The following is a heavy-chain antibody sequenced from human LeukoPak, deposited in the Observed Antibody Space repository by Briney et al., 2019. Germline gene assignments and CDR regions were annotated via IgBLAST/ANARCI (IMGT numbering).Heavy chain of an antibody. CDR1: GFTFSSYA. D-gene: IGHD3-10*01. CDR2: ISGSGGST. J-gene: IGHJ4*02. V-gene: IGHV3-23*01. Sequence: GGSLRLSCAASGFTFSSYAMSWVRQAPGKGLEWVSAISGSGGSTYYADSVKGRFTISRDNSKNTLYLQMNSLRAEDTAVYYCAKDSAYCCGSGSYTDYWGQGTLVTVSS. CDR3: AKDSAYCCGSGSYTDY.